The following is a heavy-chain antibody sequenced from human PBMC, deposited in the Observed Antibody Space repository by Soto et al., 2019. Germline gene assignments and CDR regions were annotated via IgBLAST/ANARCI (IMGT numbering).Heavy chain of an antibody. D-gene: IGHD2-2*01. CDR3: AKLGSSSWSPHYYFDY. V-gene: IGHV3-23*01. CDR2: ITGSGSDT. Sequence: TGGSLRLSCAASGFTFNNYAMGWVRQAPGKGLEWVSAITGSGSDTYYVDSVKGRFTISRDNSKNTLYLQMNSLRIEDTAVFYCAKLGSSSWSPHYYFDYWGQGTLVTVSS. CDR1: GFTFNNYA. J-gene: IGHJ4*02.